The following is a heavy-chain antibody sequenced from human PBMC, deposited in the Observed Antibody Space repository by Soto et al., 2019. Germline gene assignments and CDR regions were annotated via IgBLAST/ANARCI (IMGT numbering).Heavy chain of an antibody. Sequence: EVQLVESGGGLVKPGGSLRLSCAGSGFTFSNAWMSWVRRAPGKGLEWVGRIKSDAYGGAIDYAAPVKGRFTISRDDSRNTLFLQMNNLRAEDTAVYYCSATKGRLEPPTNDFWGQGTQVIVSS. J-gene: IGHJ4*02. CDR3: SATKGRLEPPTNDF. V-gene: IGHV3-15*01. D-gene: IGHD2-8*01. CDR1: GFTFSNAW. CDR2: IKSDAYGGAI.